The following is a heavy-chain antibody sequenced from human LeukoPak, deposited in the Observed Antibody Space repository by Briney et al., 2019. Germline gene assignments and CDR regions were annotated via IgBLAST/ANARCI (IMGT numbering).Heavy chain of an antibody. J-gene: IGHJ6*02. CDR1: GFTFSSYD. V-gene: IGHV3-13*04. D-gene: IGHD6-13*01. CDR3: ARSGYYHYYGLDV. Sequence: GGSLRLSCVASGFTFSSYDLHWVRQTTGKGLEWVSAIGTADDTFYPDSVRGRFIISRDDAKNSLYLQMRNLRVGDTAVYYCARSGYYHYYGLDVWGQGTTVTVSS. CDR2: IGTADDT.